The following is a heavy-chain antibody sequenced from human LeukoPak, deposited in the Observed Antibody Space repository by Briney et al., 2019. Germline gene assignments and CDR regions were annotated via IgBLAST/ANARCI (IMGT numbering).Heavy chain of an antibody. D-gene: IGHD3-22*01. CDR3: ARDGRYDSSGYYYPDAFDI. Sequence: PSETLSLTCTISGGSISSGSYYWSWIRQPAGKGLEWIGRIYTSGSTNYNPSLKSRVTISVDTSKNQFSLKLSSVTAADTAVYYCARDGRYDSSGYYYPDAFDIWGQGTMVTVSS. V-gene: IGHV4-61*02. CDR1: GGSISSGSYY. CDR2: IYTSGST. J-gene: IGHJ3*02.